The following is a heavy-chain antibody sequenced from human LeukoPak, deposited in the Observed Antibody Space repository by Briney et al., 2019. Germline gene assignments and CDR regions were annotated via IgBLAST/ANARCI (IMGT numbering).Heavy chain of an antibody. CDR2: IYYSGRT. Sequence: SETLSLTCIVSGYSISSGYYWGWIRQPPGKGLEWIGSIYYSGRTYYNPSLKSRVTISVDTSKNQFSLKLRSVTAAETAVYCCARYSGSYPVNYWGQGTLVTVSS. V-gene: IGHV4-38-2*02. J-gene: IGHJ4*02. CDR3: ARYSGSYPVNY. D-gene: IGHD1-26*01. CDR1: GYSISSGYY.